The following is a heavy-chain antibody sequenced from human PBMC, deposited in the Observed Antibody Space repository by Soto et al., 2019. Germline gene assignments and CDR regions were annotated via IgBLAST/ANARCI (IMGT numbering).Heavy chain of an antibody. D-gene: IGHD3-22*01. Sequence: QVQLVQSGAEVKKPGFSVKVSCKASGGTFSSYAISWVRQAPGQGLEWMGGIIPIFGTANYAQKFQGRVTITADESTSTAYMELSSLRSEDTAVYYCAREIWDYYDSSPHMGPLDYWGQGTLVTVSS. J-gene: IGHJ4*02. V-gene: IGHV1-69*01. CDR3: AREIWDYYDSSPHMGPLDY. CDR1: GGTFSSYA. CDR2: IIPIFGTA.